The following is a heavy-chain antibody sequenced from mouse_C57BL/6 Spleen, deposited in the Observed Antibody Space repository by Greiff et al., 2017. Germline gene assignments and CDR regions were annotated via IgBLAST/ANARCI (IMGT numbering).Heavy chain of an antibody. CDR3: ARHGDYGYDKGTWFAY. D-gene: IGHD2-2*01. Sequence: EVKVVESGGDLVKPGGSLKLSCAASGFTFSSYGMSWVRQTPDKRLEWVATISSGGSYTYYPDSVKGRFTISRDNAKNTLYLQMSSLKSEDTAMYYCARHGDYGYDKGTWFAYWGQGTLVTVSA. J-gene: IGHJ3*01. V-gene: IGHV5-6*01. CDR2: ISSGGSYT. CDR1: GFTFSSYG.